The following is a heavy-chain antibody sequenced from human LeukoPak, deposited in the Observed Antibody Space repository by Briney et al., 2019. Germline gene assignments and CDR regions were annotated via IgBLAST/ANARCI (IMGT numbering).Heavy chain of an antibody. D-gene: IGHD3-16*01. V-gene: IGHV4-4*07. J-gene: IGHJ4*02. CDR1: SGSIHY. Sequence: SETLSLTCTVSSGSIHYWGWVRQPAGRGLEWIGRIYTTGKTDYNPSLKSRLTMPVDTSKRQFSLNLTSVTAADTAIYFCARHGYTASHYFLDFWSQGTLVTVSS. CDR2: IYTTGKT. CDR3: ARHGYTASHYFLDF.